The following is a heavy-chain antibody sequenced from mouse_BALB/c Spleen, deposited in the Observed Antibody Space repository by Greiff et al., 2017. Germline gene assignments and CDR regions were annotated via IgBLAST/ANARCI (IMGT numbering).Heavy chain of an antibody. CDR2: ISSGSSTI. V-gene: IGHV5-17*02. CDR3: ARHDYYAMDY. Sequence: EVKLMESGGGLVQPGGSRKLSCAASGFTFSSFGMHWVRQAPEKGLEWVAYISSGSSTIYYADTVKGRFTISRDNPKNTLFLQMTSLKSEDTAMYYCARHDYYAMDYWGQGTSVTVSS. CDR1: GFTFSSFG. J-gene: IGHJ4*01.